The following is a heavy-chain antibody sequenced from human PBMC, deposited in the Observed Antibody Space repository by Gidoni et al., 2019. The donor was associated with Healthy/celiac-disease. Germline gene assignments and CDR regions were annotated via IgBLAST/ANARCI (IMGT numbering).Heavy chain of an antibody. CDR1: GYTFTSSG. D-gene: IGHD5-12*01. CDR2: ISAYNGNT. J-gene: IGHJ6*02. CDR3: AASGTGGRLRSAYYYYGMDV. Sequence: QVQLVQSGAEVKKPGASVTVSCKASGYTFTSSGLSWVRQAPGQGLEWMGWISAYNGNTNYAQKLQGRVTMTTDTSTSTAYMELRSLRSDDTAVYYCAASGTGGRLRSAYYYYGMDVWGQGTTVTVSS. V-gene: IGHV1-18*01.